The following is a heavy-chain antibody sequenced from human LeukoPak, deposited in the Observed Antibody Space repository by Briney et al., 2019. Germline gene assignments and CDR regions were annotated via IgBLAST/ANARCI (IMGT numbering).Heavy chain of an antibody. CDR2: IYPGGSDI. J-gene: IGHJ2*01. D-gene: IGHD6-13*01. CDR1: GYIFASYW. CDR3: ARNWAAAGTYWYSDL. V-gene: IGHV5-51*01. Sequence: CKGSGYIFASYWIGWVRQMPGKGLEWMGIIYPGGSDIRYSPSFQGQVTVSADKSTSTAYLQWSGLKASDTAMYYCARNWAAAGTYWYSDLWGRGTLVTVSS.